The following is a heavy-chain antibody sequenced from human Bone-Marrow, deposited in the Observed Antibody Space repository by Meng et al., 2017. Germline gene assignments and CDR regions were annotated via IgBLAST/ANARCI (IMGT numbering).Heavy chain of an antibody. Sequence: QGQLLQWGGGLLKPSETLSLTCAVYGGSFSGYYWSWIRQPPGKGLEWIGEINHSGSTNYNPSLKSRVTISVDTSKNQFSLKLSSVTAADTAVYYCARTGEFQLGFDLWGRGTLVTVSS. CDR1: GGSFSGYY. V-gene: IGHV4-34*01. J-gene: IGHJ2*01. CDR2: INHSGST. D-gene: IGHD3-10*01. CDR3: ARTGEFQLGFDL.